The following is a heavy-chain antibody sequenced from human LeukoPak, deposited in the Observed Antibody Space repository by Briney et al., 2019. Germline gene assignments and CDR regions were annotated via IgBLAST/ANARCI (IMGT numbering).Heavy chain of an antibody. CDR2: ISSNGGIT. V-gene: IGHV3-64D*06. CDR3: VKGNHGGSEHFDY. J-gene: IGHJ4*02. CDR1: GFTFSSYA. D-gene: IGHD1-14*01. Sequence: GRSLRLSCSASGFTFSSYAMHWVRQAPGKGLEYVSAISSNGGITYYADSVKGRFTISRDNSKNTLYLQMSSLRAEDTAVYYCVKGNHGGSEHFDYWGQGTLVTVSS.